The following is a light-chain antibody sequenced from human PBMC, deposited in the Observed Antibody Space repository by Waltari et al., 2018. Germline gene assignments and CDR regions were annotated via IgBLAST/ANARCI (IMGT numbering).Light chain of an antibody. CDR2: DAS. Sequence: DIQMTQSPVSLSTSAGARVTITCRARRGLDSYLNWYQQRPGRAPKLLIYDASTLQREVPTRFSGGGIGTDFTLTINILQPEDFATYFCQQSYSPPFTFGQGTRLEI. CDR1: RGLDSY. J-gene: IGKJ5*01. V-gene: IGKV1-39*01. CDR3: QQSYSPPFT.